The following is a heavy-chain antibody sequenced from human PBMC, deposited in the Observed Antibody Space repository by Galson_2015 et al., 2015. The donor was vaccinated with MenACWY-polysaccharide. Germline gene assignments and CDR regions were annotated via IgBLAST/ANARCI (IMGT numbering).Heavy chain of an antibody. Sequence: SLRLSCAASGFTFSTYWMHWVRQAPGRGLEWVSGSGSGGGLYYADSVKGRFTVSRDNSKNTLYLQMNNLRAEDTAVYYCAKVGPRSSWTMGIDYWGQGTLVTVSS. CDR3: AKVGPRSSWTMGIDY. J-gene: IGHJ4*02. CDR2: SGSGGGL. CDR1: GFTFSTYW. V-gene: IGHV3-23*01. D-gene: IGHD6-13*01.